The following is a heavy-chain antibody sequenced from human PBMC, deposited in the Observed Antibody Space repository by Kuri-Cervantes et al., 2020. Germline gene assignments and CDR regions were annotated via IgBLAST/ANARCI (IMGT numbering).Heavy chain of an antibody. J-gene: IGHJ2*01. V-gene: IGHV4-39*01. D-gene: IGHD3-22*01. Sequence: GSLRLSCTVSGGSISSSTYYWDWIRQPPEKGLEWIGSIYYTGSTYYNPSLKSRVTISVDTSKNQFSLKLSSVTAADTAVYYCARGSGYYGYWYFDLWGRGTLVTVSS. CDR1: GGSISSSTYY. CDR3: ARGSGYYGYWYFDL. CDR2: IYYTGST.